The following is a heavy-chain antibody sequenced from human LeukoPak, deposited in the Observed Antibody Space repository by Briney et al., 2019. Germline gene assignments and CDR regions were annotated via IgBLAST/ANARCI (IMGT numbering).Heavy chain of an antibody. D-gene: IGHD3-10*01. CDR3: ARASLAPSSDNFDY. J-gene: IGHJ4*02. CDR2: IYYSGST. V-gene: IGHV4-59*08. CDR1: GGSISSYY. Sequence: SETLSLTCTVSGGSISSYYWSWIRQPPGKGLEWIGYIYYSGSTNYNPSLKSRVTISVDTSKNQFSLKLSSVTAADTAVYYCARASLAPSSDNFDYWGQGTLVTVSS.